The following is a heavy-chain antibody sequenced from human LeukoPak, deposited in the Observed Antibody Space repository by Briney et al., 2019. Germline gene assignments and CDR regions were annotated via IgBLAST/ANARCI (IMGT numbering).Heavy chain of an antibody. CDR3: ARELGEQPNYGMDV. D-gene: IGHD1-26*01. J-gene: IGHJ6*02. Sequence: GGSLRLSCAASGFTFSDYYMSWIRQAPGKGLEWVSYISSNGSAIYYADSVKGRFTVSRDNAKNSLYLQMISLRVDDTAVYYCARELGEQPNYGMDVWGQGTTVTVSS. CDR1: GFTFSDYY. CDR2: ISSNGSAI. V-gene: IGHV3-11*01.